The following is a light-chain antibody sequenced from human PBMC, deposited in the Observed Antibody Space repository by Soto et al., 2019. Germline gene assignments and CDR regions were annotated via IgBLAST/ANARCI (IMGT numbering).Light chain of an antibody. V-gene: IGLV2-8*01. CDR1: SSDIGAYNY. CDR2: EVT. CDR3: SSHGGANNFYV. J-gene: IGLJ1*01. Sequence: QSVLTRPPSASVSPGQSVTISCTGTSSDIGAYNYVSWYQQHPGKVPKLIIYEVTKRPSGVPDRFSASKSGNTASLTVSGLQAEDEADYYCSSHGGANNFYVFGTGTKVTVL.